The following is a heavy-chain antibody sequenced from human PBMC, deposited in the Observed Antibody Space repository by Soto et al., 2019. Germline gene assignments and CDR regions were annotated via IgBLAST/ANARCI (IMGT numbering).Heavy chain of an antibody. V-gene: IGHV3-53*04. CDR2: IYSGGST. CDR1: GFTVSSNY. CDR3: ARVLVPAAMRDAYLMDV. J-gene: IGHJ6*04. D-gene: IGHD2-2*01. Sequence: GGSLRLSSAASGFTVSSNYMSWVRQAPGKGLEWVSVIYSGGSTYYADSVKGRFTISRHNSKNTLYLQMNSLRAEDTAVYYCARVLVPAAMRDAYLMDVWGKGTTVTVSS.